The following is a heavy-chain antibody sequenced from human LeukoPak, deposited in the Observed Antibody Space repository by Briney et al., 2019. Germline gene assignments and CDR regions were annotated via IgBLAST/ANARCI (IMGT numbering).Heavy chain of an antibody. V-gene: IGHV3-23*01. CDR3: AKDMTVTIYYYYGMDV. D-gene: IGHD4-17*01. CDR1: GFTFSSYA. Sequence: GGSLRLSCAASGFTFSSYAMTWVRQAPGKGLEWVSAISGGGGSTYYADSVKGRFTISRDNSKNTLYLQMNSLRAEDTALYYCAKDMTVTIYYYYGMDVWGQRTTVTVSS. CDR2: ISGGGGST. J-gene: IGHJ6*02.